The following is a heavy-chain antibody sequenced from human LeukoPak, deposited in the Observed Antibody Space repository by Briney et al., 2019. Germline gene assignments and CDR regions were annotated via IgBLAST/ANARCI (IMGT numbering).Heavy chain of an antibody. CDR1: GFTFSSYA. CDR2: ISGIGGST. V-gene: IGHV3-23*01. CDR3: AKVPRTTVVTPYYFDY. J-gene: IGHJ4*02. Sequence: GGSLRLSCAASGFTFSSYAMTWVRQAPGKGLEWGSAISGIGGSTYYADSVKGRFTISRDNSKNTLYLQMNSLRAEDTAVYYCAKVPRTTVVTPYYFDYWGQGTLVTVSS. D-gene: IGHD4-23*01.